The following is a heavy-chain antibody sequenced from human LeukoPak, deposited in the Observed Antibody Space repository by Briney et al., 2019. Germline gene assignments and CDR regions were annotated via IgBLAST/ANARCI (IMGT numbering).Heavy chain of an antibody. J-gene: IGHJ3*02. CDR2: IKQDGSEK. CDR1: GFTFSSYW. CDR3: ARDTLLGSAHAFDI. Sequence: GGSLRLSCAASGFTFSSYWMSWVRQAPGKGLEWVANIKQDGSEKYYVDSVKGRFTISRDNAKNSLYLQMNSLRAEDTAVYYCARDTLLGSAHAFDIWCQGTMVTVSS. D-gene: IGHD1-26*01. V-gene: IGHV3-7*01.